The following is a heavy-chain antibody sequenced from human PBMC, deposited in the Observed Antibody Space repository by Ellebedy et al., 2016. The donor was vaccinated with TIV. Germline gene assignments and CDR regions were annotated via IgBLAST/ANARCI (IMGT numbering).Heavy chain of an antibody. CDR2: INPSGGST. Sequence: ASVKVSCKASGYTFTSYYMHWVRQAPGQGLEWMGIINPSGGSTSYAQKFQGRVTITRDPSTSTVYMELSSRRSEDTAVYYCARGTSGWNVYWGQGTLVTVSS. V-gene: IGHV1-46*01. CDR3: ARGTSGWNVY. CDR1: GYTFTSYY. D-gene: IGHD6-19*01. J-gene: IGHJ4*02.